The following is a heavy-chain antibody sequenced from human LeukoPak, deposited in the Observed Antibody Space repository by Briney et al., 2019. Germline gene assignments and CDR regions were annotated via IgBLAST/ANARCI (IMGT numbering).Heavy chain of an antibody. V-gene: IGHV1-18*01. Sequence: ASEKVSCKASGYTFTSYGISWVRQAPGQGLEWMGWISAYNGNTNYAQKLQGRVTMTTDTSTSTAYMELRSLRSDDTAVYYCARLGTYYYDSSGYRNKMFDYWGQGTLVTVSS. CDR3: ARLGTYYYDSSGYRNKMFDY. CDR2: ISAYNGNT. CDR1: GYTFTSYG. D-gene: IGHD3-22*01. J-gene: IGHJ4*02.